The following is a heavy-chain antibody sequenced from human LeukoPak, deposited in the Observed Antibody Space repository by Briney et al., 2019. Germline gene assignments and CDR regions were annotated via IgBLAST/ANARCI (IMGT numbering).Heavy chain of an antibody. CDR1: GYTFTSYD. D-gene: IGHD4-17*01. CDR3: ARKRSYGRFFDP. V-gene: IGHV1-8*01. J-gene: IGHJ5*02. CDR2: MNPNSGNT. Sequence: ASVKVPCKASGYTFTSYDINWVRQATGQGLEWMGWMNPNSGNTGYAQKFQGRVTMTRNTSISTAYMELSSLRSEDTAVYYCARKRSYGRFFDPWGQGTLVTVSS.